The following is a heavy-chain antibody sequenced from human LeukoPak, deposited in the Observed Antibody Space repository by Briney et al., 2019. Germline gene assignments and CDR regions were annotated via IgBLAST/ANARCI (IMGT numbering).Heavy chain of an antibody. J-gene: IGHJ3*02. D-gene: IGHD3-16*01. V-gene: IGHV3-74*01. Sequence: GGSLRLSCAASGFTFSNYWMHWVRQAPGKGLVWVSRINSDGISTSYADSVKGRFTISRDNAKNTLYLQMNSLRACVSAVYNCARGIYYDYVWGGGDIWGQGTMVTVSS. CDR3: ARGIYYDYVWGGGDI. CDR2: INSDGIST. CDR1: GFTFSNYW.